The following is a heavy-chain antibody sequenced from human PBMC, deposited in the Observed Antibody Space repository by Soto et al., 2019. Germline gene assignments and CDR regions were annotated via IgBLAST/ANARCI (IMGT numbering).Heavy chain of an antibody. J-gene: IGHJ4*02. D-gene: IGHD3-3*01. CDR3: ASQAMYYDFWSGYPNPFDY. V-gene: IGHV4-39*01. CDR2: IYYSGST. Sequence: SETLSLTCTVSGGSISSSSYYWGWIRQPPGKGLEWIGSIYYSGSTYYNPSLKSRVTISVDTSKNQFSLKLSSMTAADTAVYYCASQAMYYDFWSGYPNPFDYWGQGTLVTVSS. CDR1: GGSISSSSYY.